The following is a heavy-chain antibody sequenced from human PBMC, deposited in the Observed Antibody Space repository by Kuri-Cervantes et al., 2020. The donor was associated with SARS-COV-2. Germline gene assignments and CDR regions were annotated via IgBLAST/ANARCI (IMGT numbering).Heavy chain of an antibody. CDR2: ITPVFDST. J-gene: IGHJ4*02. CDR3: AREASGNNARTHFDL. Sequence: SVKVSCKASGGTINNFLIDWVRQAPGQGPEWMGGITPVFDSTNYAEEFQDRVTITADETTNTVYMELNNLRFDDTAVYYCAREASGNNARTHFDLWGQGTLVTVSS. V-gene: IGHV1-69*13. D-gene: IGHD1/OR15-1a*01. CDR1: GGTINNFL.